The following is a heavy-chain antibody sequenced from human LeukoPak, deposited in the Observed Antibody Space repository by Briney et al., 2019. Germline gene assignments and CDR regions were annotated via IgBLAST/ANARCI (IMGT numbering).Heavy chain of an antibody. CDR1: GFTFSNYA. D-gene: IGHD3-10*01. CDR2: ISNSGVST. Sequence: PGGSLRLSCAASGFTFSNYAMSWVRQAPGKGLECVSVISNSGVSTYYADSVKGRFTISRDNSKNTLYLQMNSLRAEDTAVYYCAKDGALWFAEYWGQGTLVTVSS. CDR3: AKDGALWFAEY. J-gene: IGHJ4*02. V-gene: IGHV3-23*01.